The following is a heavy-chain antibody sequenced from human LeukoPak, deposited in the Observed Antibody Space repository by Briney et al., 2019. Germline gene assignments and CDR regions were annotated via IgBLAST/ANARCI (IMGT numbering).Heavy chain of an antibody. J-gene: IGHJ4*02. CDR2: ISGSGGST. Sequence: GGSLRPSYAGSGFTFSSYTMSWVRQAPGKGLEWVSAISGSGGSTYYADSVKGRFTISRDNSKNTLYLQMNSLRAEDTAVYYCARTYYDSSGYYQPYFDYWGQGTLVTVSS. CDR1: GFTFSSYT. CDR3: ARTYYDSSGYYQPYFDY. D-gene: IGHD3-22*01. V-gene: IGHV3-23*01.